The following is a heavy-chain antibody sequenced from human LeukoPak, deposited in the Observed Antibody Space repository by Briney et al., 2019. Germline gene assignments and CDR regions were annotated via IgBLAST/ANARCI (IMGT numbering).Heavy chain of an antibody. CDR3: ARGGQGDGYSADDAFDI. D-gene: IGHD5-24*01. V-gene: IGHV6-1*01. CDR2: TYYRSKWYN. J-gene: IGHJ3*02. Sequence: SQTLSLTCAISGDSVSSNSAAWNWIRQSPSRGLEWLGRTYYRSKWYNDYAVSVKSRITINPDTSKNQLSLQLKSVTPEDTAVYYCARGGQGDGYSADDAFDIWGQGTLVTVSS. CDR1: GDSVSSNSAA.